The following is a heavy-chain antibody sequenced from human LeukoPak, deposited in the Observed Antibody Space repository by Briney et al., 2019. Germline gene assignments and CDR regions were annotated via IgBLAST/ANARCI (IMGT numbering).Heavy chain of an antibody. D-gene: IGHD3-10*01. CDR3: ASARVRGSVYPVDY. Sequence: GGSLRLSCAASGFTVSSNYMSWVRQAPGKGLEWGSYISSTGNTIYYEDSVEGRFTISRDNAENSLYLQMNSLRAEDTAIYYCASARVRGSVYPVDYWGQGTLVTVSS. CDR1: GFTVSSNY. J-gene: IGHJ4*02. V-gene: IGHV3-11*01. CDR2: ISSTGNTI.